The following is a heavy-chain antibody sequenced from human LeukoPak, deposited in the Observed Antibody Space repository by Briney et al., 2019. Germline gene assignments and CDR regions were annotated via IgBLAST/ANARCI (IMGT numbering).Heavy chain of an antibody. V-gene: IGHV3-23*01. D-gene: IGHD6-13*01. Sequence: GGSLRLSCAASGFTFSSDAMSWVRQAPGKGLEWVSAISGSGGSTYYADSVKGRFTISRDNSKSTLYLQMNSLRAEDTAVYYCARQGGSSWSPFDYWGQGTLVTVSS. J-gene: IGHJ4*02. CDR3: ARQGGSSWSPFDY. CDR2: ISGSGGST. CDR1: GFTFSSDA.